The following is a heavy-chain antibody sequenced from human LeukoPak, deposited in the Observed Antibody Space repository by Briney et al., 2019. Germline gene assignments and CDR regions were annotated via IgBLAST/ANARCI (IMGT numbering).Heavy chain of an antibody. CDR2: IIPIFGTA. D-gene: IGHD3-22*01. CDR3: ARDVSMVVVALGY. V-gene: IGHV1-69*05. CDR1: GGTFSSYA. Sequence: SVKVSCKASGGTFSSYAISWVRQAPGQGLEWMGRIIPIFGTANYAQKFQGRVTITTDESTSTAYMELSSLRSEDTAVYYCARDVSMVVVALGYWGQGTLVTVSS. J-gene: IGHJ4*02.